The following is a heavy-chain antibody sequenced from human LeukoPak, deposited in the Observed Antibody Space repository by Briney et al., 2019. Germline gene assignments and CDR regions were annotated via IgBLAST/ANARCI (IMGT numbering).Heavy chain of an antibody. CDR2: IIPILGIA. J-gene: IGHJ4*02. V-gene: IGHV1-69*04. D-gene: IGHD3-22*01. Sequence: ASVKVSCKASGGTFSSYAISWVRQAPGQGLEWMGRIIPILGIANYAQKFQGRATITADKSTSTAYMELSSLRSEDTAVYYCAKLYDSSGSFDYWGQGTLVTVSS. CDR3: AKLYDSSGSFDY. CDR1: GGTFSSYA.